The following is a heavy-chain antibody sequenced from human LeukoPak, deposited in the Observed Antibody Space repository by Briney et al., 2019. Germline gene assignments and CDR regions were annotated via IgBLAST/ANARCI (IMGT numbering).Heavy chain of an antibody. Sequence: SETLSLTCAVYGGSFSGYYWSWIRQPPGKGLEWIGEINHSGSTNYNPSLKSRVTISVDTSKNQFSLKLSSVTAADTAVYYCARGHIAVAGTMGYWGQGTLVTVSS. CDR3: ARGHIAVAGTMGY. CDR1: GGSFSGYY. CDR2: INHSGST. D-gene: IGHD6-19*01. J-gene: IGHJ4*02. V-gene: IGHV4-34*01.